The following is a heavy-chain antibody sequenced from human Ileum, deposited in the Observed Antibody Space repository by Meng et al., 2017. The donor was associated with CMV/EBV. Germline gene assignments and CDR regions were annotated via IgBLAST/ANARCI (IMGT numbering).Heavy chain of an antibody. D-gene: IGHD1-14*01. CDR3: ARASEPGTTMLLDY. V-gene: IGHV3-53*01. J-gene: IGHJ4*02. CDR2: IYVGGST. Sequence: VRWVESGGDLIQLGGSLRLSCAASGFTVSNYYMNWVRQAPGKGLEWVSIIYVGGSTYYTDSVKGRFTISRDNSKNTLFLQMDSLRAEDTAVYYCARASEPGTTMLLDYWGQGTLVTVSS. CDR1: GFTVSNYY.